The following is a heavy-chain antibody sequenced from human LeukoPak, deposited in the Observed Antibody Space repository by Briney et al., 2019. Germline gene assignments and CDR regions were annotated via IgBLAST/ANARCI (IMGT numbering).Heavy chain of an antibody. V-gene: IGHV4-59*12. CDR3: ARGMDIAVAGWFDP. D-gene: IGHD6-19*01. J-gene: IGHJ5*02. Sequence: RSSETLSLTCTVSGGSINSYYWSWIRQPPGKGLECIGYIHYTGSTNYNPSLKSRVTISVDTSKNQFSLKLSSVTAADTAVYYCARGMDIAVAGWFDPWGQGTLVTVSS. CDR1: GGSINSYY. CDR2: IHYTGST.